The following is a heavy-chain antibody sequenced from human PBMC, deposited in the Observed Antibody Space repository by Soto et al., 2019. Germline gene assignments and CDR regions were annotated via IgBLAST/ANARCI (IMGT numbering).Heavy chain of an antibody. Sequence: QVQLEQSGGEVKQPGSSVRVSCKTSGGTFSTYAINWVRQAPGQGLEWMRAIIPLFGTADYSQKFQGRVTITADESTSTAYMELSSLRFDDTAVYFCARPKGTYSSGYYYFDFWGQGTLVTVSS. CDR3: ARPKGTYSSGYYYFDF. V-gene: IGHV1-69*01. J-gene: IGHJ4*02. D-gene: IGHD6-19*01. CDR1: GGTFSTYA. CDR2: IIPLFGTA.